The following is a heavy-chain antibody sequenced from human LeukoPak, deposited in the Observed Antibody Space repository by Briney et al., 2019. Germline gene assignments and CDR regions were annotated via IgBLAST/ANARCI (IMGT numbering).Heavy chain of an antibody. Sequence: ASVKVSCKAYGYTFTSYGISWVRQAPGQGLEWMGWISAYNGNTNYAQKLQGRVTMTTDTSTSTAYMELRSLRSDDTAVYYCARGNSGSYIGYGMDVWGQGTTVTVSS. CDR2: ISAYNGNT. CDR1: GYTFTSYG. J-gene: IGHJ6*02. CDR3: ARGNSGSYIGYGMDV. V-gene: IGHV1-18*01. D-gene: IGHD3-10*01.